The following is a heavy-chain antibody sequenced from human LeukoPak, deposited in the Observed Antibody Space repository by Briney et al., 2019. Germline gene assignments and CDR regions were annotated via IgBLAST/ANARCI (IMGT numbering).Heavy chain of an antibody. J-gene: IGHJ6*02. V-gene: IGHV1-69*13. CDR2: IIPIFGTA. CDR3: ARVSLGKEPGSPQNYYYYGMDV. CDR1: GGTFSSYA. Sequence: GASVKVSCKASGGTFSSYAISWVRQAPGQGLEWMGGIIPIFGTANYAQKFQGRVTITADESTSTAYMELSSLRSEDTAVYYCARVSLGKEPGSPQNYYYYGMDVWGQGTTVTVSS.